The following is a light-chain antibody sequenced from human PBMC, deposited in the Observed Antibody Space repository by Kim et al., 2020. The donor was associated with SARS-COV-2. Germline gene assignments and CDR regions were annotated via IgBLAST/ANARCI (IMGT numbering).Light chain of an antibody. V-gene: IGLV3-1*01. Sequence: VSPGQTATIPCSGDNLGGRYVSWYQQRPDQTPVLVMYQDIERPSGIPDRFSGSNSGNTATLTISGTQAMDEADYYCQAWDNNAAIFGGGTQLTVL. CDR2: QDI. CDR3: QAWDNNAAI. J-gene: IGLJ2*01. CDR1: NLGGRY.